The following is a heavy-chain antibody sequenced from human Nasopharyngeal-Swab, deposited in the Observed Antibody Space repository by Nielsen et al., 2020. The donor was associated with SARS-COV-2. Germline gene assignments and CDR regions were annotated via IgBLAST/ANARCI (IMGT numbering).Heavy chain of an antibody. Sequence: GESLKISCAASGFTFSTYNMNWVRQAPGKGLEWVSSISSSSTYIYSADSVKGRFTISRDSAKNSLYLQLNSMRAEDTAVYYCARDGLEYDFWSAYFMDVWGQGTTVTVSS. CDR2: ISSSSTYI. CDR1: GFTFSTYN. J-gene: IGHJ6*02. D-gene: IGHD3-3*01. CDR3: ARDGLEYDFWSAYFMDV. V-gene: IGHV3-21*01.